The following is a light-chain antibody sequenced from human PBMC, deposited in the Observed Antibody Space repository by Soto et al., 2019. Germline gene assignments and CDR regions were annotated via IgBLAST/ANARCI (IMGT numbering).Light chain of an antibody. J-gene: IGKJ1*01. CDR3: QQYGSSPRT. Sequence: ILMTQSPLSLPVTPGEPASISCRSSQSLLHSNGYNYLDWYLQKPGQAPRLLIYGASSRATGIPDRFSGSGSGTDFTLTISRLEPEDFAVYYCQQYGSSPRTFGQGTKVDIK. V-gene: IGKV3-20*01. CDR1: QSLLHSNGYNY. CDR2: GAS.